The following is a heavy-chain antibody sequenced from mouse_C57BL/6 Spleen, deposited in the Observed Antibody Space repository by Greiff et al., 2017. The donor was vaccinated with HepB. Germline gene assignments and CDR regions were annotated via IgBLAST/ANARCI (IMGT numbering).Heavy chain of an antibody. V-gene: IGHV5-17*01. Sequence: EVKLQESGGGLVKPGGSLKLSCAASGFTFSDYGMHWVRQAPEKGLEWVAYISSGSSTIYYADTVKGRFTISRDNAKNTLFLQMTRLRSEDTAMYYCARSPFAYWGQGTLVTVSA. J-gene: IGHJ3*01. CDR1: GFTFSDYG. CDR3: ARSPFAY. CDR2: ISSGSSTI.